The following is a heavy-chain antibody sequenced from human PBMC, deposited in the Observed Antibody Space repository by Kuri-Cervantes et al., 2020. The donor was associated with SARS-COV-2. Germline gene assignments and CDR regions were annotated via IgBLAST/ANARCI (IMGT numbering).Heavy chain of an antibody. CDR2: ISAYNGNT. D-gene: IGHD3-3*01. Sequence: ASVKVSCKASGYSFTTYGISGVRQAPGQGLEWMGWISAYNGNTNYAQKLQGRVTVTTDTSTSTAYMELRSLRSDDTAVYYCARDRPEKTTIFWSGYQTVHFDYWGQGTLVTVSS. CDR3: ARDRPEKTTIFWSGYQTVHFDY. J-gene: IGHJ4*02. V-gene: IGHV1-18*01. CDR1: GYSFTTYG.